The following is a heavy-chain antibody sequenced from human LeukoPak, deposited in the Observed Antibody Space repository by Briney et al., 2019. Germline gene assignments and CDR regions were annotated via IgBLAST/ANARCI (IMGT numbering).Heavy chain of an antibody. CDR1: GYTFTSHD. J-gene: IGHJ3*02. V-gene: IGHV1-8*01. CDR2: MNPNSGNT. D-gene: IGHD1-1*01. CDR3: ARGSVDDAFDI. Sequence: VASVKVSCKASGYTFTSHDINWVRQATGQGLEWMGWMNPNSGNTGYAQRFQGRVTMARNTSISTAYMELSSLRSEDTAVYYCARGSVDDAFDIWGQGTMVTVSS.